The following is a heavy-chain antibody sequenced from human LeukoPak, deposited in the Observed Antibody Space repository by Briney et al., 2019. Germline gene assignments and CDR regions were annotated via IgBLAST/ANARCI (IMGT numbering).Heavy chain of an antibody. V-gene: IGHV3-66*01. CDR1: GFTFSSYA. CDR2: IYSGGST. Sequence: GGSLRLSCAASGFTFSSYAMSWVRQAPGKGLEWVSVIYSGGSTYYADSVKGRFTISRDNSKNTLYLQMNSLRAEDTAVYYCARVRWYYDSSGYYSGAFDIWGQGTMVTVSS. D-gene: IGHD3-22*01. CDR3: ARVRWYYDSSGYYSGAFDI. J-gene: IGHJ3*02.